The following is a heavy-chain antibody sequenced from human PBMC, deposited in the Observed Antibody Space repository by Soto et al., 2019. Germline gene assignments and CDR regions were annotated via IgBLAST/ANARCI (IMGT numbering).Heavy chain of an antibody. CDR2: IYSSGSS. CDR1: GGIPRGSY. J-gene: IGHJ6*02. D-gene: IGHD4-17*01. Sequence: PETFRDPYTVSGGIPRGSYWRWVRQPAGKGLEWIGRIYSSGSSNYHPSLNSRLTMSLDTSKNQFSLKLRSVTAADTAIYYCARLFTVTTDYYFGMDVWGQGTTVT. V-gene: IGHV4-4*07. CDR3: ARLFTVTTDYYFGMDV.